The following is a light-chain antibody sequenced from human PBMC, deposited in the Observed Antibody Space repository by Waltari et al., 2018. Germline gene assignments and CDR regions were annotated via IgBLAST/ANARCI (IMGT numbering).Light chain of an antibody. CDR2: IAT. CDR3: QHSYSIPFI. V-gene: IGKV1-39*01. J-gene: IGKJ2*01. CDR1: QSIGSY. Sequence: DIQMTQSPSSLSASVGDRVTITCRASQSIGSYLNWYQRKPGKAPYLLIYIATTLESGVPSRFTGSGSGTEFTLTINSLQPEDVATYYCQHSYSIPFIFGQGTKLEIK.